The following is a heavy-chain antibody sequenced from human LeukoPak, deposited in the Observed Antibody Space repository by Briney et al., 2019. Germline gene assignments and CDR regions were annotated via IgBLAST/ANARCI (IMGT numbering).Heavy chain of an antibody. CDR1: GGSISSSVYC. V-gene: IGHV4-39*07. Sequence: SETLSLTCTVSGGSISSSVYCWGWIRQPPGKGLEWIGSIYSSGSTYYNPSLKSRLTISLDTSKNQFSLNLTSVTAADTAVYYCAREKDGYNYSPWGYWGQGTLVTVSS. J-gene: IGHJ4*02. D-gene: IGHD5-24*01. CDR2: IYSSGST. CDR3: AREKDGYNYSPWGY.